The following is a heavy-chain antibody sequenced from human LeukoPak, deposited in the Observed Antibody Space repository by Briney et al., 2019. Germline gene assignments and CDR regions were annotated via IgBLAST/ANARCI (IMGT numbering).Heavy chain of an antibody. CDR3: AKDPGYSSSWYSLFGY. CDR2: ISYDGSNK. J-gene: IGHJ4*02. D-gene: IGHD6-13*01. V-gene: IGHV3-30*04. Sequence: GGSLRLSCAASGFTFSSYAMHWVRQAPGKGLEWVAVISYDGSNKYYADSVKGRFTISRDNSKNTLYLQMNSLRAEDTAVYYCAKDPGYSSSWYSLFGYWGQGTLVTVSS. CDR1: GFTFSSYA.